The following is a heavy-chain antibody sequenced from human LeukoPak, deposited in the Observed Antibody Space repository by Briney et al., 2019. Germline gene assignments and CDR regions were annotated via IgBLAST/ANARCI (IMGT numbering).Heavy chain of an antibody. V-gene: IGHV1-24*01. Sequence: ASVNVSCKVSGYTLTELSMHWVRQAPGKGLEWMGGFDPEDGETIYAQKFQGRVTMTEDTSTDTAYMELSSLRSEDTAVYYCATSREPHYYMDVWGKGTTVTVSS. CDR2: FDPEDGET. D-gene: IGHD1-26*01. J-gene: IGHJ6*03. CDR3: ATSREPHYYMDV. CDR1: GYTLTELS.